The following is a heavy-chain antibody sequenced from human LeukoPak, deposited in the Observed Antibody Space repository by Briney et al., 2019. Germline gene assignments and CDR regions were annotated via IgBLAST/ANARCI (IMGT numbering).Heavy chain of an antibody. J-gene: IGHJ4*02. CDR3: ARGGFYCGGDCYVDY. Sequence: SETLSLTCAVYGGSFSPYYWSWIRQPPGKGLEWIGEINHSGSTNYNPSLKSRVTISVDTSKNQFSLRLSSVTASDTAVYYCARGGFYCGGDCYVDYWGQGTLVTVSS. CDR2: INHSGST. V-gene: IGHV4-34*01. CDR1: GGSFSPYY. D-gene: IGHD2-21*02.